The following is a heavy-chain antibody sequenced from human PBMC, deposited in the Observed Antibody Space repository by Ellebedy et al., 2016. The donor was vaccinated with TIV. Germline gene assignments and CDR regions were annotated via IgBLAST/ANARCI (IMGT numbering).Heavy chain of an antibody. CDR1: GFTFSSFG. V-gene: IGHV1-18*04. CDR2: ISAYNGNT. Sequence: ASVKVSCXASGFTFSSFGISWVRQAPGQGLEWMGWISAYNGNTNYAQKLQGRVTMTPDTSTSTAYMELRSLRSDDTAVYYCARSVEYSSSNGDLWFDPWGQGTLVTVSS. D-gene: IGHD6-6*01. CDR3: ARSVEYSSSNGDLWFDP. J-gene: IGHJ5*02.